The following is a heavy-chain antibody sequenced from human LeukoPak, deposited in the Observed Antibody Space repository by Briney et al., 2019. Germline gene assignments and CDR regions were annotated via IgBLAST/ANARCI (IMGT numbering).Heavy chain of an antibody. CDR2: IFHNGRT. Sequence: SETLSLTCVVSGYSLSSGYDWGWIRQPPGKGLEWIGTIFHNGRTYFNPSLQSRVTISVDTSKNQFSLNLTSMTAADTAVYYCARWSRSYGSGPFDYWGQGTLVSVSS. CDR1: GYSLSSGYD. J-gene: IGHJ4*02. V-gene: IGHV4-38-2*01. D-gene: IGHD3-10*01. CDR3: ARWSRSYGSGPFDY.